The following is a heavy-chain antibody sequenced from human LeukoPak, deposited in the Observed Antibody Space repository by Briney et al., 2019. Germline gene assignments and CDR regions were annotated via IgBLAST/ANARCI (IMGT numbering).Heavy chain of an antibody. J-gene: IGHJ4*02. V-gene: IGHV4-34*01. CDR3: GRDWGYYGSGIDY. CDR2: INHSGST. D-gene: IGHD3-10*01. Sequence: SETLSLTCAVYGGSFSGYYWSWIRQPPGKGLEWIGEINHSGSTNYNPSLKSRVTISVDTSKNQFSLKLSSVTAADTAVYYWGRDWGYYGSGIDYWGQGTLVTVSS. CDR1: GGSFSGYY.